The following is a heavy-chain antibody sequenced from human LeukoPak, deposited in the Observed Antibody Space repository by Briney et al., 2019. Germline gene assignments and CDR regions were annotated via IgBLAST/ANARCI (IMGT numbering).Heavy chain of an antibody. D-gene: IGHD2/OR15-2a*01. CDR3: ARKGSDTWYTYYFDP. CDR1: GDSISSNNW. Sequence: PSGTLSLTCAVSGDSISSNNWWSWVRQSPGRGLEWVGEIFHSGSTNYNAALGSRVIVSLDKSKNQFSLKLSSVTAEDTAIYYCARKGSDTWYTYYFDPWGQGTLVTVSS. CDR2: IFHSGST. V-gene: IGHV4-4*02. J-gene: IGHJ5*02.